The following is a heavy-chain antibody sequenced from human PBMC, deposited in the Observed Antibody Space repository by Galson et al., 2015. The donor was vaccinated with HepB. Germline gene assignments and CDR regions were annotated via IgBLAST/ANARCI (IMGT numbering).Heavy chain of an antibody. V-gene: IGHV3-23*01. D-gene: IGHD3-10*01. Sequence: SLRLSCAASGFTFSSYSMNWVRQAPGKGLEWVSAISGSGGNTFHADSVMGRFTISRDNLKNTLYLQMSSLRAGDTAVYYCAKGTTTFYYGSGSFAADEYFHHWGQGTLVAVSS. J-gene: IGHJ1*01. CDR3: AKGTTTFYYGSGSFAADEYFHH. CDR2: ISGSGGNT. CDR1: GFTFSSYS.